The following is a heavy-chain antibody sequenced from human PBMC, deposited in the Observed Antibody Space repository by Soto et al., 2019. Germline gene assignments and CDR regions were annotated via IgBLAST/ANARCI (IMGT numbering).Heavy chain of an antibody. J-gene: IGHJ4*02. V-gene: IGHV3-7*01. CDR2: IKQAGSEK. D-gene: IGHD3-22*01. CDR1: GFTFSSYW. Sequence: GGSLRLSCAASGFTFSSYWMSWVRQAPGKGLEWVANIKQAGSEKYYVDSVKGRFTISRDNAKNSLYLQMNSLRAEDTAVYYCARGLEAVLYYYDSSGSGYFDYWGQGTLVTVSS. CDR3: ARGLEAVLYYYDSSGSGYFDY.